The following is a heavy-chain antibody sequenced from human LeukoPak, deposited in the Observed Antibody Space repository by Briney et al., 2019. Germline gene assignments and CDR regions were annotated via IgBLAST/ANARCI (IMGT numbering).Heavy chain of an antibody. CDR3: AKVRNCYGDCYYFDY. D-gene: IGHD2-2*01. CDR2: MSGSGGMT. J-gene: IGHJ4*02. V-gene: IGHV3-23*01. CDR1: GFTFSSFA. Sequence: GGSLRLSCAASGFTFSSFAMSWVRQAPGEGLEWVSAMSGSGGMTYSADSVKGRFTISRDNSKNTLYLQMNSLRAEDTAVYYCAKVRNCYGDCYYFDYWGQGTLVTVSS.